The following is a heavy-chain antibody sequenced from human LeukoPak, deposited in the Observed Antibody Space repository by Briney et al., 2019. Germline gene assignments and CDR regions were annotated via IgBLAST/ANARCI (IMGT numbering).Heavy chain of an antibody. CDR3: AIYYGDYGGYDAFDI. CDR1: GYSFTSYW. V-gene: IGHV5-51*01. CDR2: IYPGDSDT. D-gene: IGHD4-17*01. Sequence: PGESLKISCKGSGYSFTSYWIGWVRQMPGKGLEWMGIIYPGDSDTRYSPSFQGQVTISADKSISTAYLQWSSLKASDTAMYYCAIYYGDYGGYDAFDIWGQGTMVTVSS. J-gene: IGHJ3*02.